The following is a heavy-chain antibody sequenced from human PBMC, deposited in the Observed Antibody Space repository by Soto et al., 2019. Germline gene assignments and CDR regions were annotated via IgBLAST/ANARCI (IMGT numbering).Heavy chain of an antibody. CDR2: IYYSGST. V-gene: IGHV4-59*01. J-gene: IGHJ6*02. D-gene: IGHD6-13*01. Sequence: QVQLQESGPGLVKPSETLSLTCTVSGGSISYYYWSWIRQPPGKGLEWIGYIYYSGSTNYNPSLKSRVNISVDTSKNQFSLKLSSVTAADTAVYYCAREGVSSSWYKYYGLDVWGQGTTVTVSS. CDR1: GGSISYYY. CDR3: AREGVSSSWYKYYGLDV.